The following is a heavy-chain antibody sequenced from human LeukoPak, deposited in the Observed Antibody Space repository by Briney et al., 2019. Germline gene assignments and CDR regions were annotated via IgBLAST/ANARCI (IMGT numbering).Heavy chain of an antibody. CDR3: ARERGHSSSRSRPGMDV. CDR2: IYYSGST. J-gene: IGHJ6*02. Sequence: KASETLSLTCTVSGGSISSSSYYWGWIRQPPGKGLEWIGSIYYSGSTYYNPSLKSRVTISVDTSKNQFSLKLSSVTAADTAVYYCARERGHSSSRSRPGMDVWGQGTTVTVSS. D-gene: IGHD6-13*01. V-gene: IGHV4-39*07. CDR1: GGSISSSSYY.